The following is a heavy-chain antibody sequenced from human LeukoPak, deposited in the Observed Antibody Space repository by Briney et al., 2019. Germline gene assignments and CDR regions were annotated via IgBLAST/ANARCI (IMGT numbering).Heavy chain of an antibody. Sequence: SETLSLTCTVSGGSISSGGYYWSWIRRHPGKGLEWIGYIYYSGSTYYNPSLKSRVTISVDTSKNQFSLKLSSVTAADTAVYYCARAAVPNVETFAIWGQGTMVTVSS. D-gene: IGHD2-15*01. J-gene: IGHJ3*02. CDR1: GGSISSGGYY. CDR3: ARAAVPNVETFAI. V-gene: IGHV4-31*03. CDR2: IYYSGST.